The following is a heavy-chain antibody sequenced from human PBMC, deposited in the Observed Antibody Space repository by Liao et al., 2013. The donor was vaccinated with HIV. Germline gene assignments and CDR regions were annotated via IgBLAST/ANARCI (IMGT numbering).Heavy chain of an antibody. CDR1: GGSFSGYY. J-gene: IGHJ4*02. D-gene: IGHD5-24*01. CDR3: ARGMPQGXWLPHY. Sequence: QVQLQQWGAGLLKPSETLSLTCAVYGGSFSGYYWSWIRQPPGKGLEWIGTIYYSGRTYYTPSLKSRVTISVDTSKNQFSLKLSSVTAADTAVYYCARGMPQGXWLPHYWGQGTLVTVSS. CDR2: IYYSGRT. V-gene: IGHV4-34*01.